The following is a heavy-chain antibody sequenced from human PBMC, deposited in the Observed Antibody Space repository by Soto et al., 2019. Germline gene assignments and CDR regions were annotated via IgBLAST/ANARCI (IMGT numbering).Heavy chain of an antibody. CDR1: GYTFTGYY. Sequence: SVKVSCRASGYTFTGYYMHWVRQAPVQGLEWMGWINPNSGGTNYAQKFQGWVTMTRDTSISTAYMELSRLRSDDTAVYYCARGKMATSLNWFDPWGQGTLVTVSS. V-gene: IGHV1-2*04. CDR2: INPNSGGT. D-gene: IGHD1-26*01. CDR3: ARGKMATSLNWFDP. J-gene: IGHJ5*02.